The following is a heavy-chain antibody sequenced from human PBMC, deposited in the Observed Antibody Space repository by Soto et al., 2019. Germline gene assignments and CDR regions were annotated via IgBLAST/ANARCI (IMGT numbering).Heavy chain of an antibody. J-gene: IGHJ4*02. V-gene: IGHV1-58*01. D-gene: IGHD6-19*01. Sequence: SVKVSCKASGFTFTSSAVQWVRQARGQRLEWIGWVVVGSGNTNYAQKFQERVAITRDMSTSTAYMELSSLRSEDTAVYYCAADPHSSGWYSLWGQGTLVTVSS. CDR2: VVVGSGNT. CDR3: AADPHSSGWYSL. CDR1: GFTFTSSA.